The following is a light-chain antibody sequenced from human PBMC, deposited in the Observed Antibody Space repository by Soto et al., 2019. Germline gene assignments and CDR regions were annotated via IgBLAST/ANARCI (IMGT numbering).Light chain of an antibody. CDR2: GAS. CDR1: QVVCRK. CDR3: QKYHTCPIT. Sequence: ELVLTQSPATLSLAAGDRVTSSCRGSQVVCRKLAWYQHKPGQAPRLLISGASTGATGIPDRFSGSGSGTEFNLTISSLQSEDCAIYYCQKYHTCPITCGGGTKVDI. J-gene: IGKJ4*01. V-gene: IGKV3-15*01.